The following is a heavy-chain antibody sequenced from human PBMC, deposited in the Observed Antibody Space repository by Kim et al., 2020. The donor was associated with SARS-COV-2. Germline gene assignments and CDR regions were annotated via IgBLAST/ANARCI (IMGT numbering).Heavy chain of an antibody. D-gene: IGHD1-26*01. V-gene: IGHV3-64D*06. CDR3: VRYGRSYGAVL. Sequence: GGSLRLSCTASGFILSDFDIHWVRRAPGKGLEWVSATTRSADGSFYAASVEVRFTVSRDNSKSKLYLQVNSLRLENTSMYYCVRYGRSYGAVLWGQGTLVMVSS. CDR2: TTRSADGS. CDR1: GFILSDFD. J-gene: IGHJ4*02.